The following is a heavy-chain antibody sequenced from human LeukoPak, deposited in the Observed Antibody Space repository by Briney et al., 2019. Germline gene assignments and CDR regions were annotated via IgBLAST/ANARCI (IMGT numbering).Heavy chain of an antibody. Sequence: ASVKVSCKASGYTFTGYYIHWVRQATGQGLEWMGWMNPNSGNTGYAQKFQGRVTMTRNTSISTAYMELSSLRSEDTAVYYCARVLMVRGVIKGNWFDPWGQGTLVTVSS. D-gene: IGHD3-10*01. V-gene: IGHV1-8*02. CDR3: ARVLMVRGVIKGNWFDP. CDR2: MNPNSGNT. J-gene: IGHJ5*02. CDR1: GYTFTGYY.